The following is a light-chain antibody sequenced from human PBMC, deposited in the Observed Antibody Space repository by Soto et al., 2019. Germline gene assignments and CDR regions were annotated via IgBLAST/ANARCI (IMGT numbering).Light chain of an antibody. CDR3: TSYTSSSTLYV. V-gene: IGLV2-14*01. J-gene: IGLJ1*01. Sequence: QSALTQPASVSGSPGHSSTISCTGNSSDVGGYNYVSWYQQHPGKAPKLMIYDVRNRASGASNRFSGSKSGNTASLTISGFQAEDEADYYCTSYTSSSTLYVFGTGTKVTVL. CDR2: DVR. CDR1: SSDVGGYNY.